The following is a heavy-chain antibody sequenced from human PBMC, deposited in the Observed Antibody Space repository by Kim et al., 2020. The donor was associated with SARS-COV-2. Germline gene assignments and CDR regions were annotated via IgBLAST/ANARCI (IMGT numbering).Heavy chain of an antibody. CDR3: GRLPGGHWFDP. CDR2: IAPYNGDT. V-gene: IGHV1-18*01. J-gene: IGHJ5*02. D-gene: IGHD2-15*01. CDR1: GYTFTAYA. Sequence: ASVKVSCKASGYTFTAYAITWVRQAPGQGLEWMGWIAPYNGDTNYAQNLQGRVTMTRDISTSTAYMELRSLRSDDTAVYYCGRLPGGHWFDPWGLGTLVTVSS.